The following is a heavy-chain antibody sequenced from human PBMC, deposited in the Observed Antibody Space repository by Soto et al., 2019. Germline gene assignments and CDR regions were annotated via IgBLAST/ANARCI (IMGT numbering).Heavy chain of an antibody. CDR2: IYYRGTT. CDR3: ASLEIARGFDS. J-gene: IGHJ4*02. D-gene: IGHD6-13*01. V-gene: IGHV4-39*01. Sequence: PSETLSLTCFVSGGSISSNAYYWAWIRQPPGKGLEWIGTIYYRGTTYYNPSLKSRLTISVDTTKSQFSLKLTSVTAADTALYYCASLEIARGFDSWGQGTPVTVSS. CDR1: GGSISSNAYY.